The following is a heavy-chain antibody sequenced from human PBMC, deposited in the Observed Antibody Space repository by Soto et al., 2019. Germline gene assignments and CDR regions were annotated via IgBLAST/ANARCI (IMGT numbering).Heavy chain of an antibody. CDR3: AHKGSGDVPLDY. D-gene: IGHD4-17*01. V-gene: IGHV2-70*17. CDR2: IEWDDEK. CDR1: GFALSTSGMC. J-gene: IGHJ4*02. Sequence: SGPTLVNPTQTLTLTCTFSGFALSTSGMCVSWIRQPPGKALEWLARIEWDDEKFYRTSLKTRLTISKGTSKNQVVLTITNMDPVDTATYYCAHKGSGDVPLDYWGQGILVTVSS.